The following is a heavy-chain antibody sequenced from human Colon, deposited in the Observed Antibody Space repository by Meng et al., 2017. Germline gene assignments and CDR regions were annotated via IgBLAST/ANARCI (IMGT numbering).Heavy chain of an antibody. V-gene: IGHV1-3*04. CDR2: INTANGNA. D-gene: IGHD3-3*01. CDR1: GYSFTTYS. CDR3: ATDFSPRGDY. J-gene: IGHJ4*02. Sequence: QVQLVQSGAEVKKPGASVKVSCKASGYSFTTYSMHWVRQAPGQGLEWMAWINTANGNAVYSETFQGRLTITRDASASTVNMELSSLGSEDTAVYYCATDFSPRGDYWGQGTQVTVSS.